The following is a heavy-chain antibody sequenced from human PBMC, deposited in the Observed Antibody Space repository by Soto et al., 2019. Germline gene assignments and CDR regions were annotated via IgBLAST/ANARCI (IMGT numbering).Heavy chain of an antibody. D-gene: IGHD3-16*01. CDR2: KRNKVNGDTT. CDR1: GLTFSDHY. Sequence: EAQLVESGGDLVQPGGSLRLSCVASGLTFSDHYMDWVRQAPGKGLEWVARKRNKVNGDTTEYAASVQGRFTISRDDSENSLLLQMNSLKTEDTAVYYCTITFGGVLRFWGQGTLVTVSS. CDR3: TITFGGVLRF. V-gene: IGHV3-72*01. J-gene: IGHJ4*02.